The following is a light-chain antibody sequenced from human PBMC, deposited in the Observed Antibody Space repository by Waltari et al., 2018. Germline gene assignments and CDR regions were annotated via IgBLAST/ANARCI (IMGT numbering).Light chain of an antibody. Sequence: EIVMTQSPATLSVSPGERANLSCRASQSVSSNLAWYQQKPGQAPRLLIYGVSTRATRIPARFSGSGSGTEFTLTISSLQSEDFAVYYCQQYNNWPLTFGGGTKVEIK. CDR3: QQYNNWPLT. CDR2: GVS. CDR1: QSVSSN. V-gene: IGKV3-15*01. J-gene: IGKJ4*01.